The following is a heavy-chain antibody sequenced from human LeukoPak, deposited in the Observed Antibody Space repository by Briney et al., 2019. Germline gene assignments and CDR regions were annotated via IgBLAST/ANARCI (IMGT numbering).Heavy chain of an antibody. CDR1: GYTFTSYG. Sequence: ASVKVSCKASGYTFTSYGISWVRQAPGQGLGWMGWISAYNGNTNYAQKLQGRVTMTTDTSTSTAYMELRSLRSDDTAVYYCARVPPYYGSGSYYPGSFDYWGQGTLVTVSS. CDR2: ISAYNGNT. V-gene: IGHV1-18*01. J-gene: IGHJ4*02. D-gene: IGHD3-10*01. CDR3: ARVPPYYGSGSYYPGSFDY.